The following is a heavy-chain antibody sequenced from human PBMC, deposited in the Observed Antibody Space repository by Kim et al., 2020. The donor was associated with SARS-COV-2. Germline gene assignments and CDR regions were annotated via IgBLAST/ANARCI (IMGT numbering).Heavy chain of an antibody. CDR3: ARRGIGPIVVRVFRGMDV. CDR1: GGSFSGYY. D-gene: IGHD3-10*01. V-gene: IGHV4-34*01. J-gene: IGHJ6*01. Sequence: SETLSLTCAVYGGSFSGYYWSWIRQPPGKGLEWIGEIKHSGSTNYNPSLKSRVIISVDTSKNQFSLKLSSVNAADTAVYYCARRGIGPIVVRVFRGMDV. CDR2: IKHSGST.